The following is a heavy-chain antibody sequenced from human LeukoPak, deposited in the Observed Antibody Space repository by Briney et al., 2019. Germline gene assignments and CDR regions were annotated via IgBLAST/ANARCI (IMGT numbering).Heavy chain of an antibody. CDR2: IFYSGST. J-gene: IGHJ4*02. CDR3: ARVGSGGSCYFDY. Sequence: SETLSLTCTVSGGSISSYYWSWIRQPPGKGLEWIAYIFYSGSTNFNPSLKSRVTISVDTSKNQFSLKLSSVTAADTAVYYCARVGSGGSCYFDYWGQGTMVTVSS. CDR1: GGSISSYY. D-gene: IGHD2-15*01. V-gene: IGHV4-59*01.